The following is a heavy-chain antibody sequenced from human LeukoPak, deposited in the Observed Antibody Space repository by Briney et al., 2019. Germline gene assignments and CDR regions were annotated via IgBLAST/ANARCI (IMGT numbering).Heavy chain of an antibody. V-gene: IGHV4-59*08. CDR2: MYYSGST. CDR1: GASTTSYY. J-gene: IGHJ5*02. D-gene: IGHD6-6*01. Sequence: SETLSLTCTVSGASTTSYYWSWIRHPPGKGLEWIGYMYYSGSTNYNPSLKSRVTISVDTSKNQFSLKLSSVTAADTAVYYCARSEQLGRMKWFDPWGQGTLVTVSS. CDR3: ARSEQLGRMKWFDP.